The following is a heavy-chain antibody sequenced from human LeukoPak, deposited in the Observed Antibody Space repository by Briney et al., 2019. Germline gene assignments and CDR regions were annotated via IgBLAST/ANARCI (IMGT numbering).Heavy chain of an antibody. J-gene: IGHJ6*03. Sequence: GGSLRLSCAASGFTFSTYTMHWVRQAPGKGLEWVAFISYDGNNKYYTDSVKGRFTISRDNSKNTLYFQMNSLRAEDTAVYYCARGYYYMDVWGKGTTVTVSS. V-gene: IGHV3-30*14. CDR1: GFTFSTYT. CDR3: ARGYYYMDV. CDR2: ISYDGNNK.